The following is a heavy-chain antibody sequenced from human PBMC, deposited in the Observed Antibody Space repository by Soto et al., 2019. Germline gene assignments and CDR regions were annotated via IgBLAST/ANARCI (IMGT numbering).Heavy chain of an antibody. CDR2: IIPIFGTA. D-gene: IGHD2-15*01. CDR1: GGTFSSYA. CDR3: ARDPRYCSGGSCYKYYYYGMDV. V-gene: IGHV1-69*01. Sequence: QVQLVQSGAEVKKPGSSVKVSCKASGGTFSSYAISWVRQAPGQGLEWMGGIIPIFGTANYAQKFQGRVTITADESTSTAYMELSSLRSEDTAVYYCARDPRYCSGGSCYKYYYYGMDVWGQGNTVTVSS. J-gene: IGHJ6*02.